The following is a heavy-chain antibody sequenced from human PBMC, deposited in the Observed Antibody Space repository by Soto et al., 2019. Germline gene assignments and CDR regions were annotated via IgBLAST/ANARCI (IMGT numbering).Heavy chain of an antibody. CDR1: GGSISSGGYY. V-gene: IGHV4-31*03. J-gene: IGHJ5*02. CDR3: ARAFPVTTVTENWFDP. Sequence: LSLTCTVSGGSISSGGYYWSWIRQHPGKGLEWIGYIYYSGSTYYNPSLKSRVTISVDTSKNQFSLKLSSVTAADTAVYYCARAFPVTTVTENWFDPWGQGTLVTVSS. D-gene: IGHD4-4*01. CDR2: IYYSGST.